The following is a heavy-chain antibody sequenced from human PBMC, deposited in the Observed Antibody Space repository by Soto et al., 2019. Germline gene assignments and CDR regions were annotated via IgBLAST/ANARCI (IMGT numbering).Heavy chain of an antibody. CDR2: SRNKANSYTT. CDR1: GFSLSDHY. CDR3: SRVFTASGTDAVAY. Sequence: GGSLRLSCTASGFSLSDHYVDWVRQAPGGGLEWVGRSRNKANSYTTEYAASVRGRFTISRDDSRNSLYLQMDSLKTEDTAVYYCSRVFTASGTDAVAYWGKGTLVTLS. J-gene: IGHJ4*02. D-gene: IGHD3-10*01. V-gene: IGHV3-72*01.